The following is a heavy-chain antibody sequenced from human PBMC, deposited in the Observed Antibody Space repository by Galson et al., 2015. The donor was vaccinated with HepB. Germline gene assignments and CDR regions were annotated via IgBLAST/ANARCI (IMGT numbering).Heavy chain of an antibody. Sequence: SLRLSCAGSGFSFVRYSMNWVRQAPGKGLEWIAYISSGGTRYYADSVKGRFTISRDNGKSSLYLHMNSLRADDTAVYYCAKNPASYAYYNMEVWGQGTTVTVSS. CDR3: AKNPASYAYYNMEV. J-gene: IGHJ6*02. V-gene: IGHV3-48*01. D-gene: IGHD2-15*01. CDR1: GFSFVRYS. CDR2: ISSGGTR.